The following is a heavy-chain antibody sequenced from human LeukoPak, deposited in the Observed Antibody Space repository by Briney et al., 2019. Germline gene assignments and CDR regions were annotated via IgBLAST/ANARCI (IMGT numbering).Heavy chain of an antibody. V-gene: IGHV3-30*18. CDR1: GFTFSSYG. CDR2: ISYDGNYK. Sequence: PGGSLRLSCAASGFTFSSYGMHWVRQAPGKGLEWVAVISYDGNYKNYADSVKGRFTISRDSSKNALYLEMNSLRAEDTAVYYYAKVLTYTTSPPDYWGQGTLVTVSS. CDR3: AKVLTYTTSPPDY. J-gene: IGHJ4*02. D-gene: IGHD1-26*01.